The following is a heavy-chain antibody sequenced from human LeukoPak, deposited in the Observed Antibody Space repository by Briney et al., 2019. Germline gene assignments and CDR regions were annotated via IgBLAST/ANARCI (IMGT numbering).Heavy chain of an antibody. Sequence: ASVKVSCKASGYIFTGYYMHWVRQAPGQGLEWMGWINPNSGDTNYAQKFQGRVTMTRDTSISTAYMELSRLRSEDTAVYYCARGAGVEWFGGQNFDYWGQGTLVTVSS. CDR1: GYIFTGYY. D-gene: IGHD3-10*01. V-gene: IGHV1-2*02. J-gene: IGHJ4*02. CDR3: ARGAGVEWFGGQNFDY. CDR2: INPNSGDT.